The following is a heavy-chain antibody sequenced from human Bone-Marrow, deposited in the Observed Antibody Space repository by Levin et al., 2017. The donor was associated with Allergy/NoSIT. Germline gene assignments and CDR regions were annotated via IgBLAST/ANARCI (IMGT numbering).Heavy chain of an antibody. Sequence: GESLKISCAASGFTFSSYSMNWVRQAPGKGLEWVSSISSSSSYIYYADSVKGRFTISRDNAKNSLYLQMNSLRAEDTAVYYCARDHVAGIDWGQGTLVTVSS. CDR3: ARDHVAGID. D-gene: IGHD6-19*01. CDR2: ISSSSSYI. V-gene: IGHV3-21*01. J-gene: IGHJ4*02. CDR1: GFTFSSYS.